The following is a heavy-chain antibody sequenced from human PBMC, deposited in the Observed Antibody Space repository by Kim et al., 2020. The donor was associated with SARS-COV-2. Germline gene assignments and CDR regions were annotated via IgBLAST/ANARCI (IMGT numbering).Heavy chain of an antibody. J-gene: IGHJ6*03. CDR3: ARGRCTSCYRYYYYYYMDV. Sequence: SETLSLTCAVYGGSFSGYYWSWIRQPPGKGLEWIGEINHSGSTNYNPSLKSRVTISVDTSKNQFSLKLSSVTAADTAVYYCARGRCTSCYRYYYYYYMDVWGKGTTVTVSS. D-gene: IGHD2-2*01. CDR2: INHSGST. CDR1: GGSFSGYY. V-gene: IGHV4-34*01.